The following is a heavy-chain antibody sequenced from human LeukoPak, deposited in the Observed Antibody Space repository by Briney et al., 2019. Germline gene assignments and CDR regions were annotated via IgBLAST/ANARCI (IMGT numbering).Heavy chain of an antibody. Sequence: PLETLSLTCTVSGGSISSYYWSWIRQPPGKGPEWIGYIYTSGSTNYNPSLKSRVTISVDTSKNQFSLKLSSVTAADTAVYYCARQYSSSWGIYNWFDPWGQGTLVTVSS. D-gene: IGHD6-13*01. CDR3: ARQYSSSWGIYNWFDP. J-gene: IGHJ5*02. CDR2: IYTSGST. CDR1: GGSISSYY. V-gene: IGHV4-4*09.